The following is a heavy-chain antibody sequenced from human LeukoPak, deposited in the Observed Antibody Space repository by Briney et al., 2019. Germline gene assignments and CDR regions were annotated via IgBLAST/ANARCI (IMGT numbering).Heavy chain of an antibody. J-gene: IGHJ4*02. D-gene: IGHD1-1*01. CDR2: IYYSGST. CDR3: ARRGTVTTGRFDY. V-gene: IGHV4-39*01. CDR1: GGSISSSSYY. Sequence: PSETLSLTCTVSGGSISSSSYYWGWIRQPPGKGLEWIGSIYYSGSTYYNPSLKSRVTISVDTSKNQFSLKLSSVTAADTAVYYCARRGTVTTGRFDYWGQGTLVTVSS.